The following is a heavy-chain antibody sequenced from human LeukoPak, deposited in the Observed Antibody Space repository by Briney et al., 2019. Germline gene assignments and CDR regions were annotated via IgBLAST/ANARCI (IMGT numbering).Heavy chain of an antibody. J-gene: IGHJ5*02. CDR2: ISGSGGST. CDR1: GFIFSNYG. V-gene: IGHV3-23*01. CDR3: ARHDWFDP. D-gene: IGHD3-3*01. Sequence: GGSLRLSCAASGFIFSNYGMAWVRQAPGKGLEWVSGISGSGGSTYYADSVKGRFTISRDNSKNTLYLQMNSLRVGDTAVYYCARHDWFDPWGQGTLVTVSS.